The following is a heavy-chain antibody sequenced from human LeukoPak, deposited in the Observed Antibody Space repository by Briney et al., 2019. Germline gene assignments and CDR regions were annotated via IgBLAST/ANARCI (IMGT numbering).Heavy chain of an antibody. V-gene: IGHV3-23*01. J-gene: IGHJ4*02. CDR3: AKGHAPGGSYADY. CDR2: IYGSGDGT. D-gene: IGHD1-26*01. Sequence: PGGSLRLSCAASGFTFTNYAMTWVRQAPGKGLEWVSTIYGSGDGTYYADSVKGRFTISRDNSKNTLYVQMNSLRAEDTAVYYCAKGHAPGGSYADYWGQGTLVTVSS. CDR1: GFTFTNYA.